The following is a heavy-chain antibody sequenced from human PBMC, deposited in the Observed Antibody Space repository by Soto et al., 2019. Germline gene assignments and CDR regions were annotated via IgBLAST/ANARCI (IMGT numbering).Heavy chain of an antibody. J-gene: IGHJ3*02. CDR1: GFTFSDYA. Sequence: GGSLRLSCAASGFTFSDYAMHWVRQAPGNGLEWLAVISYDGSKKYYADSVQGRFTISRDNSRNTLSLQMNSLRAEDTAVYYCARPKIPRTPDGFDIWGQGTLVTVSS. D-gene: IGHD2-21*01. CDR2: ISYDGSKK. CDR3: ARPKIPRTPDGFDI. V-gene: IGHV3-30-3*01.